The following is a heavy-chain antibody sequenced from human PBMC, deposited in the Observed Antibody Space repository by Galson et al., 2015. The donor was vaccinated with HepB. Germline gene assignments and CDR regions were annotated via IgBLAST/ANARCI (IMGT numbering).Heavy chain of an antibody. CDR2: ISISGSTI. D-gene: IGHD3-10*01. Sequence: SLRLSCAASGFTFSRYSMNWVRQAPGKGLEWISYISISGSTIYYSDSVEGRFTFSRDNGKSSLYLQMNSLRADDTAVYYCARCPFTDYYGSGIYFDYWGHGTPVTVPS. CDR1: GFTFSRYS. J-gene: IGHJ4*03. V-gene: IGHV3-48*01. CDR3: ARCPFTDYYGSGIYFDY.